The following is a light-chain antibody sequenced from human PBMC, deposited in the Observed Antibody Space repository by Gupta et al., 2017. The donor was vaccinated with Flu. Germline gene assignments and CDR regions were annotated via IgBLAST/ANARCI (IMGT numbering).Light chain of an antibody. V-gene: IGKV2-28*01. Sequence: VTPGEPASISCRSSQRLLHGNGKNYLDWYLQKPGQSPQVLMYLGSTRASGVPDRFTGSGSGTDFTLLIDTVEAEDAGIYFCMQALQTPPTFGQGTRLEIK. CDR3: MQALQTPPT. J-gene: IGKJ5*01. CDR2: LGS. CDR1: QRLLHGNGKNY.